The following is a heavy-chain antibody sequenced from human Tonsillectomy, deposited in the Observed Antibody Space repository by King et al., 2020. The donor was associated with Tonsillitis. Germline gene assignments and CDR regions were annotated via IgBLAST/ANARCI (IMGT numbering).Heavy chain of an antibody. CDR1: GFTFSTYG. Sequence: VQLVESGGGVVQPGRSLRLSCAASGFTFSTYGMHWVRQAPGKGLEWVAVISYDGSNKYYADSVKGRFTFSRDDSKNTLYLRMNSLRAEDTAVYYCAKGYDSSGYYSEYFDIWGRGTLVTVSS. CDR3: AKGYDSSGYYSEYFDI. V-gene: IGHV3-30*18. D-gene: IGHD3-22*01. CDR2: ISYDGSNK. J-gene: IGHJ2*01.